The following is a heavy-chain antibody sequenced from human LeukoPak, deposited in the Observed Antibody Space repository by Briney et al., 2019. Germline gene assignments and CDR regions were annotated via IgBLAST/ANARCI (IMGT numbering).Heavy chain of an antibody. CDR1: GGSISSYY. CDR3: ARGILRDYYDSSGFYHRGGVGY. CDR2: IHYSGST. V-gene: IGHV4-59*08. J-gene: IGHJ4*02. Sequence: SETLSLTCTVSGGSISSYYWSWIRQPPGKGLEWIGYIHYSGSTNYNPSLKSRVTISVDTSKNQFSLKLSSVTAADTAVYFCARGILRDYYDSSGFYHRGGVGYWGQGTLVTVSS. D-gene: IGHD3-22*01.